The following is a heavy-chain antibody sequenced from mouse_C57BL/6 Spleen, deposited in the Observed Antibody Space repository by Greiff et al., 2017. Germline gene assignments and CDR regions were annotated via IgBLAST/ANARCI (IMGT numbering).Heavy chain of an antibody. CDR1: GSAFSSSW. J-gene: IGHJ4*01. V-gene: IGHV1-82*01. CDR2: IYPGDGDT. CDR3: ARAAQATSYYSIDY. D-gene: IGHD3-2*02. Sequence: LQESGPELVKPGASVKLSCKASGSAFSSSWMTWVKQGPGKGLEWIGRIYPGDGDTNYNGKFKGQATLTADKSSSTAYKQLSIQTSEDSAVYICARAAQATSYYSIDYWGQGTTVTVSS.